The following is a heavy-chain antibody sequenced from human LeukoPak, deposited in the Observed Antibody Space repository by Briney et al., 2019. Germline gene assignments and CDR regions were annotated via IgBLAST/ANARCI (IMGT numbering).Heavy chain of an antibody. CDR2: INHSGST. D-gene: IGHD3-10*01. J-gene: IGHJ4*02. V-gene: IGHV4-34*01. CDR1: GGSFSGYY. Sequence: PSETLSLTSAVYGGSFSGYYWSWIRQPPGKGLEWIGEINHSGSTNYNPSLKSRVTISVDTSKNQFSLKLSSVTAADTAVYYCARGPGYYGSGSYFDYWGQGTLVTVSS. CDR3: ARGPGYYGSGSYFDY.